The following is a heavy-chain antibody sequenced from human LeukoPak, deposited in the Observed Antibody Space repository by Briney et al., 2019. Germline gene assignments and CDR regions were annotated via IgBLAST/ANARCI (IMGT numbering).Heavy chain of an antibody. Sequence: SETLSLTCTVSGGSISSSSYYWGWLRQPPGKGLEWIGSIYYSGSTYYNPSLKSRVTISVDTSKNQFSLKLSSVTAADTAVYYCARQGMVIRVDDAFDIWGQGTMVTVSS. J-gene: IGHJ3*02. CDR2: IYYSGST. D-gene: IGHD3-22*01. CDR1: GGSISSSSYY. CDR3: ARQGMVIRVDDAFDI. V-gene: IGHV4-39*07.